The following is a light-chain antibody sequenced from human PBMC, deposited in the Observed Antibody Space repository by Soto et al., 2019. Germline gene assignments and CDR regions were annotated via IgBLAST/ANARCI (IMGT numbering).Light chain of an antibody. Sequence: QSALTQPASVSGSPGQSITISCTGTSSDVGGYNYVSWYQQRPGKAPKLMIYDVSNRPSGVSNRFSGSKSGNTASLTISGLQAEDEADYYCSSYTSSSTRRVFGGGTKLTVL. CDR2: DVS. CDR3: SSYTSSSTRRV. J-gene: IGLJ2*01. CDR1: SSDVGGYNY. V-gene: IGLV2-14*01.